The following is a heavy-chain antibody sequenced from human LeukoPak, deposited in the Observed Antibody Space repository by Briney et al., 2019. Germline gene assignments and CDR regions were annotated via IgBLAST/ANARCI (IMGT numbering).Heavy chain of an antibody. CDR1: GYNFTTYW. J-gene: IGHJ4*02. D-gene: IGHD6-13*01. Sequence: GESLKISCKGSGYNFTTYWIGWVRQMPGKGLEWMGIIYPDDSDTRYSPSFQGQVTISADKSITIAYLQWSSLKASDTAMYYCARGSWPPSHFDYWGQGTLVTVSS. V-gene: IGHV5-51*01. CDR2: IYPDDSDT. CDR3: ARGSWPPSHFDY.